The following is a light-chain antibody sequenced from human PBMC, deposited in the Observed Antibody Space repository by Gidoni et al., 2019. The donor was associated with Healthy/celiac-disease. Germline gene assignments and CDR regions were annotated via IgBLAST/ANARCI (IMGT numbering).Light chain of an antibody. Sequence: ERVLTHSPATLSLSPGDRDTLSCRASQSVSSYLAWYQQKPGQAPRLLIYDASNRATGIPARFSGSGSGTDFTLTISSLEPEDFAAYYCQQRSNWPITFGQGTRLEIK. CDR3: QQRSNWPIT. CDR2: DAS. J-gene: IGKJ5*01. V-gene: IGKV3-11*01. CDR1: QSVSSY.